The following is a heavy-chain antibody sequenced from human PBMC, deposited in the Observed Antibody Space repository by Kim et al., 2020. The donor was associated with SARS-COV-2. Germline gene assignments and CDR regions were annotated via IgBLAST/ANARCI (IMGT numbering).Heavy chain of an antibody. CDR2: RGST. V-gene: IGHV4-59*10. J-gene: IGHJ4*02. CDR3: ARSSADY. Sequence: RGSTHHHPSLNSRVTMSVDASRNQFFLKLKSMTAADTAVYYCARSSADYWGQGTLVTVSS.